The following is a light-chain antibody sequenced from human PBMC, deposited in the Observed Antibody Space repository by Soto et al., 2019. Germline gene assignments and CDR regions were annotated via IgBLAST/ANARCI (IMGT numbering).Light chain of an antibody. CDR3: QQCNNRPWT. J-gene: IGKJ1*01. CDR1: ERISSD. Sequence: EKVMTQSPATLSVSPGERATLSCRASERISSDVAWYQQKPGQAPRLLIYGASTRVTGIPARFSGSGSGTEFTLTINSMQPEHFATYYCQQCNNRPWTFGQGTKVDIK. V-gene: IGKV3-15*01. CDR2: GAS.